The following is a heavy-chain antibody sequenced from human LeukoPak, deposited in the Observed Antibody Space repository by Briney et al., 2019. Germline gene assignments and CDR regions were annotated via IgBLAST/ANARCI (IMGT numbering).Heavy chain of an antibody. CDR1: GFTFSSYS. CDR3: AREKGELRYFDWLSDAFDI. J-gene: IGHJ3*02. V-gene: IGHV3-48*01. D-gene: IGHD3-9*01. CDR2: IGGSGTTI. Sequence: GGSLRLSCAASGFTFSSYSMNWVRQAPGKGLEWVSHIGGSGTTIYYADSVKGRFTISRDNAKKLLYLQMSNLRAEDTAVYYCAREKGELRYFDWLSDAFDIWGQGTMVTVSS.